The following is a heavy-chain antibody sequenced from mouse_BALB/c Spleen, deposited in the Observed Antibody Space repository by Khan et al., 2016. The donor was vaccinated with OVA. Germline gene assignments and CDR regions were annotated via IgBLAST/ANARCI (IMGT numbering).Heavy chain of an antibody. CDR3: AIRRGSMDY. Sequence: QIQLVQSGAEVVKSGASVKLSCKASGYTFTSYDLNWVRQRPEQGLEWIGWIFPGDGTTKYNEKFKGKATLTTDKSSSTAYIQLSRLTSEDSGVYFCAIRRGSMDYWGPGTSVTVSS. CDR1: GYTFTSYD. J-gene: IGHJ4*01. V-gene: IGHV1S56*01. CDR2: IFPGDGTT.